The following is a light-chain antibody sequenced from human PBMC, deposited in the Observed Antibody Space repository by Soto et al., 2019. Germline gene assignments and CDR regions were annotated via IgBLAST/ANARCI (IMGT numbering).Light chain of an antibody. CDR2: AAS. Sequence: DIQLTQSPSFLSASVGDRVTITCRASQGISSYLAWFQQKPGEAPKLLIYAASTLQSGVPSRFSGSGSGTEFTLTISSLQPEDFATYYCQQLNSYPPMYTFGQGTKLEI. CDR1: QGISSY. V-gene: IGKV1-9*01. J-gene: IGKJ2*01. CDR3: QQLNSYPPMYT.